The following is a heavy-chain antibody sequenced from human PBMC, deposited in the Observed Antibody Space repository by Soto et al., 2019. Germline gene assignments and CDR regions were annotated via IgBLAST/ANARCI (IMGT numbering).Heavy chain of an antibody. J-gene: IGHJ3*02. D-gene: IGHD3-22*01. Sequence: SVKVSCKASGGTVSSYAISWVRQAPGQVLEWMGGIIPIFGTANYAQKFQGRVTITADESTSTAYMELSSLRSEDTAVYYCARGQFYDSSGYYYDGAFDIWGQGTMVTVSS. CDR3: ARGQFYDSSGYYYDGAFDI. CDR2: IIPIFGTA. CDR1: GGTVSSYA. V-gene: IGHV1-69*13.